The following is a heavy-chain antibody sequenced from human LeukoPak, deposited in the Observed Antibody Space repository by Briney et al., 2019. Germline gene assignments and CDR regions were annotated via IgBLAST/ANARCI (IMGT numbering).Heavy chain of an antibody. CDR3: AKRPSDYGDYVSYFDY. CDR2: ISDDGRSK. V-gene: IGHV3-30*18. CDR1: GFSFISYG. J-gene: IGHJ4*02. Sequence: PRGSLRLSCAASGFSFISYGMHWVRQAPGKGLEWVGVISDDGRSKDYADSVKGRFTISRDNSKDTLYLQMNSLRAEDTAVYYCAKRPSDYGDYVSYFDYWGQGTLVTVSS. D-gene: IGHD4-17*01.